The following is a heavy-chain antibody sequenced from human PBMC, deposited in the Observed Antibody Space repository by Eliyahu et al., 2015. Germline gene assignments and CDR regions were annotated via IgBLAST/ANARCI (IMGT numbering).Heavy chain of an antibody. Sequence: QVQLQESXPGLVXPXXTLSLTCTVSGYSISSGYYWGGXRQPPGKGXEWIGSIYHSGSTYYNPSLKSRVTISVXTSKNQFSLKLSSVTAADTAVYYCARDGYSSGWGPSANWFDPWGQGTLVTVSS. V-gene: IGHV4-38-2*02. J-gene: IGHJ5*02. CDR2: IYHSGST. D-gene: IGHD6-19*01. CDR3: ARDGYSSGWGPSANWFDP. CDR1: GYSISSGYY.